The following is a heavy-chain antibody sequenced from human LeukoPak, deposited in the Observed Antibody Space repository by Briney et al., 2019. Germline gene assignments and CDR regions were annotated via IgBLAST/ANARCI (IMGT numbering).Heavy chain of an antibody. V-gene: IGHV3-23*01. CDR3: AKGDGAAAGYYFDY. Sequence: GGSLRLSCAASGFTFSSYGVSWVRQAPGKGLEWVSAISGSGGSTYYADSVKGRFTISRDNSKNTLYLQMNSLRAEDTAVYYCAKGDGAAAGYYFDYWGQGTLVTVSS. D-gene: IGHD6-13*01. CDR1: GFTFSSYG. CDR2: ISGSGGST. J-gene: IGHJ4*02.